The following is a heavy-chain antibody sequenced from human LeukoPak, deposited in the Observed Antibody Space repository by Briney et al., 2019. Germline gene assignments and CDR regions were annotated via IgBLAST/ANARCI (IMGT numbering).Heavy chain of an antibody. CDR1: GFSFSTYW. J-gene: IGHJ3*02. CDR3: ASRRYYSGTSGQPGAFDI. D-gene: IGHD3-22*01. V-gene: IGHV3-7*05. CDR2: INQDGSDK. Sequence: PGGSLRLSCAASGFSFSTYWMSWVRQAPGKGLEWVATINQDGSDKYYVDSVKGRFTFSRDNAKNSLYLQMNSLRAEDTAVYYCASRRYYSGTSGQPGAFDIWGQGTMVTVSS.